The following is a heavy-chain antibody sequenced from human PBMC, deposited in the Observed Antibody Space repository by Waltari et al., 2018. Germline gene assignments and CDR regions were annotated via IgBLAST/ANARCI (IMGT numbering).Heavy chain of an antibody. CDR1: GGSISSYY. Sequence: QVQLQESGPGLVKPSETLSLTCTVSGGSISSYYWSWIRQPPGKGLEWIGYIYYSGSTNYDPPLKSRVTISVDTSKNQFSLKLSSVTAADTAVYYCARDSSCSGGSCYWGAPDYWGQGTLVTVSS. V-gene: IGHV4-59*01. CDR3: ARDSSCSGGSCYWGAPDY. J-gene: IGHJ4*02. D-gene: IGHD2-15*01. CDR2: IYYSGST.